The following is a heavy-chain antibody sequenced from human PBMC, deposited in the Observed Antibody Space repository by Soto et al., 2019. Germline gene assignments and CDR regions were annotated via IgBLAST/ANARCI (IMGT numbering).Heavy chain of an antibody. CDR1: GFTFGGSA. CDR3: TRLYNNFKFDP. J-gene: IGHJ5*02. V-gene: IGHV3-73*01. D-gene: IGHD3-10*01. Sequence: GGSLRLSCAASGFTFGGSAMHWVRQASGKGLEWVGHIRSKTNSYATAYAESVKGRFTISRDDSRNTAYLQMNSLRADDTAIYYCTRLYNNFKFDPWGQGTLVTVSS. CDR2: IRSKTNSYAT.